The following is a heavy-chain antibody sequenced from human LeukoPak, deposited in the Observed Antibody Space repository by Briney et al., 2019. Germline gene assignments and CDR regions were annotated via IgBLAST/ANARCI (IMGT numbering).Heavy chain of an antibody. Sequence: PGGSLRLSCADSGFTFSTYSMNWGRQAPGKGLEWVSSITSSSSYIFYADSVRGRYTISRDNTKKSVYLQKNSLRAEDTAVYYCAREIEAGGSDHYYYTAVCSKGTTVTVSS. CDR3: AREIEAGGSDHYYYTAV. CDR1: GFTFSTYS. J-gene: IGHJ6*03. V-gene: IGHV3-21*01. CDR2: ITSSSSYI. D-gene: IGHD6-13*01.